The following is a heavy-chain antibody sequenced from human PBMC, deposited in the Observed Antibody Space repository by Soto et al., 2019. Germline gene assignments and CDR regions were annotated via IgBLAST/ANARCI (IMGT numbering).Heavy chain of an antibody. CDR3: ARGGAAAGLGGQKPKNNWFDP. CDR1: GFTFSSYS. J-gene: IGHJ5*02. Sequence: EVQLVESGGGLVKPGGSLRLSCAASGFTFSSYSMNWVRQAPGKGLEWVSSISSSSSYIYYADSVKGRFTISRDNAKNSLYLQMNRLRAEDTAVYYCARGGAAAGLGGQKPKNNWFDPWGQGTLVTVSS. V-gene: IGHV3-21*01. D-gene: IGHD6-13*01. CDR2: ISSSSSYI.